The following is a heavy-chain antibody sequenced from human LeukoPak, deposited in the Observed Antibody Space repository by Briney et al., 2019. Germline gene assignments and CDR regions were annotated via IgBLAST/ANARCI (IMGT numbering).Heavy chain of an antibody. V-gene: IGHV4-59*01. CDR3: ARYDFNKYFDY. J-gene: IGHJ4*02. Sequence: SETLSLTCTVSGGSISPYYWSWIRQPPGKGLEWIGYIYYSGSTNYNPSLKSRVTMSVDTSKNQFSLKLTSVTAADTVVYYCARYDFNKYFDYWGQGILVTVSS. CDR2: IYYSGST. D-gene: IGHD3-3*01. CDR1: GGSISPYY.